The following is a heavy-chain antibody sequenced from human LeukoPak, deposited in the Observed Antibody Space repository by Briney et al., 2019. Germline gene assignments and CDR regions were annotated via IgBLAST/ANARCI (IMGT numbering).Heavy chain of an antibody. D-gene: IGHD2-2*03. J-gene: IGHJ4*02. CDR2: IRVYNGDT. V-gene: IGHV1-18*01. CDR1: GYTFTSYG. Sequence: GASVKVSCKASGYTFTSYGISWVRQAPGQGLEWMGWIRVYNGDTNYAQKLQGRVTMTTDTSTSTAYMELRSLRSDDTAVYYCATGYCSSTNCRIDCWGQGTLVSVSS. CDR3: ATGYCSSTNCRIDC.